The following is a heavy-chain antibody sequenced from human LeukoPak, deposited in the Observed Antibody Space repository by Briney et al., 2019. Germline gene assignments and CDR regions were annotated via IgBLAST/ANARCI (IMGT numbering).Heavy chain of an antibody. CDR1: GFTFDDYA. CDR3: AKDKNYYDSSGYYLPVAFDI. J-gene: IGHJ3*02. Sequence: GGSLRLSCAASGFTFDDYAMHWVRQAPGKGLEWVSGISWNSGSIGYADSVKGRFTISRDNAKNSLYLQMNSLRAEDTALYYCAKDKNYYDSSGYYLPVAFDIWGQGTMDTVSS. D-gene: IGHD3-22*01. V-gene: IGHV3-9*01. CDR2: ISWNSGSI.